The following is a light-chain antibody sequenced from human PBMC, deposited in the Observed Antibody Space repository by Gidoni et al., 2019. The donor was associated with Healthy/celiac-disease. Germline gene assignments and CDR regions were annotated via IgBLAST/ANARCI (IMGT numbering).Light chain of an antibody. J-gene: IGLJ1*01. CDR2: RNN. V-gene: IGLV10-54*04. CDR3: SAWDSSLSALL. CDR1: SNNVGNQG. Sequence: QAGLTQPPSVSKGLRQTATLTCTGNSNNVGNQGAAWLQQHQGHPPKLLSYRNNNRPSGISERFSASMSGNTASLTITGLQPEDEADYYCSAWDSSLSALLFGTGTKVTVL.